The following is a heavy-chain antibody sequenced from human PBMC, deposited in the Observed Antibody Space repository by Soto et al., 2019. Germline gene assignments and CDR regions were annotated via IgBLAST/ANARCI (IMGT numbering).Heavy chain of an antibody. CDR1: GYTFTSYG. J-gene: IGHJ4*02. CDR2: ISAYTGNT. V-gene: IGHV1-18*01. D-gene: IGHD1-26*01. CDR3: ARQIVGTKLYYLDY. Sequence: QVQVVQSGAEVKKPGASVKVSCKASGYTFTSYGISWVRQAPGQGLEWMGWISAYTGNTDYAQNLQGRVTMTTDTSTSTAYMELRSLRFDDTAVYYCARQIVGTKLYYLDYWGQGTLVTVSS.